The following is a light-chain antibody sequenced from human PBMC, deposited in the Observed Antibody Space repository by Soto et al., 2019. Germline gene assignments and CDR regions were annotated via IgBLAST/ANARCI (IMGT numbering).Light chain of an antibody. J-gene: IGKJ1*01. CDR3: QQYNNWWT. V-gene: IGKV3-15*01. CDR1: QRVSSN. CDR2: GAS. Sequence: EIVMTQSPATLSVSPGERATLSCRASQRVSSNLAWYQQKPGQAPRLLIYGASTRATGIPARFSGSESGTEFTLTISSLQSEDFAVYYCQQYNNWWTFGQGTKVEIK.